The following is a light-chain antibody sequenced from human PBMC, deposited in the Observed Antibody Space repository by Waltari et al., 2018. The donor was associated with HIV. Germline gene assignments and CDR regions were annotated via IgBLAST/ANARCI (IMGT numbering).Light chain of an antibody. CDR3: GAWDSSLSAVV. Sequence: QSVLTQPPSVSAAPGQTVTISCSGRSSTIGNTYVSWYHQLPGTAPKLLIYDNNKRPSGIPDRFSGSKSGTSATLGITGLQTGDEADYYCGAWDSSLSAVVFGTGTKVTVL. V-gene: IGLV1-51*01. CDR2: DNN. CDR1: SSTIGNTY. J-gene: IGLJ1*01.